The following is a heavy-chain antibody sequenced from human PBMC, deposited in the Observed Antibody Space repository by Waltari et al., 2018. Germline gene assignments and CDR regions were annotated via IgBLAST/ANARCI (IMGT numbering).Heavy chain of an antibody. CDR3: AREELEYSSSWGNWFDP. D-gene: IGHD6-6*01. Sequence: QVQLVQSGAEVKKPGASVKVSCKASGYTFTSYYMHWVRQAPGQGLEWMGWMGRTNPRGGSTSYAQKFQGRVTMTRDTSTSTVYMELSSLRSEDTAVYYCAREELEYSSSWGNWFDPWGQGTLVTVSS. J-gene: IGHJ5*02. CDR2: TNPRGGST. CDR1: GYTFTSYY. V-gene: IGHV1-46*01.